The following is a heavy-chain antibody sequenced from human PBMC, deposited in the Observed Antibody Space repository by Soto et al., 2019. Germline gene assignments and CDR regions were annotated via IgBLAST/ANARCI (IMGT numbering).Heavy chain of an antibody. Sequence: GGSLRLSCVASGFTFSDYAITWVRQAPGKGLEWVATISATGGNIEYTDSLKGRFTISRDNSKNTLYLQLNGLTSDDTAVHYCAKVAGGLGYFDLWGRGTLVTVS. D-gene: IGHD3-16*01. CDR1: GFTFSDYA. V-gene: IGHV3-23*01. CDR3: AKVAGGLGYFDL. J-gene: IGHJ2*01. CDR2: ISATGGNI.